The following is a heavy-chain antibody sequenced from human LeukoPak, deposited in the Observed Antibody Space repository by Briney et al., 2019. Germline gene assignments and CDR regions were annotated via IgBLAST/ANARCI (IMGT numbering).Heavy chain of an antibody. CDR2: ISGSGGST. J-gene: IGHJ4*02. CDR3: AKEGRSLQTY. D-gene: IGHD5-24*01. Sequence: GGSLRLSCAASGFTLGGKAMGGVRQPPGKGLEWVSAISGSGGSTYYADSVKGRFTISRDNAKNSLYLQMNSLRVDDTAVYYCAKEGRSLQTYWGQGTLVTVSS. V-gene: IGHV3-23*01. CDR1: GFTLGGKA.